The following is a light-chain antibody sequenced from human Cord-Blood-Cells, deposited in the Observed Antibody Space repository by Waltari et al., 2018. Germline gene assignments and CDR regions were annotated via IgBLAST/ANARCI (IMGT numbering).Light chain of an antibody. CDR1: QSVLYSSNNKNY. J-gene: IGKJ2*01. V-gene: IGKV4-1*01. CDR2: WAS. Sequence: DIVMTHSPDSLAVSLGERATINCKSSQSVLYSSNNKNYLAWYQQKPAQPPKLLIYWASTRESGVPDRFSGSGSGTDFTLSISSLQAEDVAVYYCQQYYSTPYTFGQGTKLEIK. CDR3: QQYYSTPYT.